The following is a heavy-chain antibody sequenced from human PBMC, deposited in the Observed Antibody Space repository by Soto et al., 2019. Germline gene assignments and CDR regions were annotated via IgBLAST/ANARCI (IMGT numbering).Heavy chain of an antibody. CDR1: GYQFTGSY. CDR3: ARQYCSGTSCYWYFDF. Sequence: QVRLVQSGAEVQRPGASLNISCQATGYQFTGSYLHWVRRAPGHGLQWMGMINPDTGSTTYAETFQGRGAMSTDRSAGTVYVGLGSLRSDDTATYYCARQYCSGTSCYWYFDFWGQGTLVTVSS. D-gene: IGHD2-2*01. CDR2: INPDTGST. V-gene: IGHV1-46*01. J-gene: IGHJ4*02.